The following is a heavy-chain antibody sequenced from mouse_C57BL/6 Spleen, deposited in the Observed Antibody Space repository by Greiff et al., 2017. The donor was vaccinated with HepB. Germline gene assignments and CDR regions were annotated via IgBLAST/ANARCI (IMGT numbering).Heavy chain of an antibody. CDR3: TGCGYYVSFDY. D-gene: IGHD2-3*01. CDR1: GFTFSNYW. CDR2: IRLKSDNYAT. Sequence: EVKLQESGGGLVQPGGSMKLSCVASGFTFSNYWMNWVRQSPEKGLEWVAQIRLKSDNYATHYAESVKGRFTISRDDSKSSVYLQMNNLRAEDTGIYYCTGCGYYVSFDYWGQGTTLTVSS. V-gene: IGHV6-3*01. J-gene: IGHJ2*01.